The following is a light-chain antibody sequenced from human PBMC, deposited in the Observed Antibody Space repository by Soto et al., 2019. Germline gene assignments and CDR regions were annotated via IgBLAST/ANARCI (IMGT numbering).Light chain of an antibody. CDR2: GAS. J-gene: IGKJ4*01. CDR3: QQSYSTPFT. V-gene: IGKV3-15*01. Sequence: EIVMTQSPATLSVSPGERATLSCRASQSVSNNLAWYQQKPGQAPRLLIYGASTRATGIPARFSGSGSGTEFTLTVSSLQSEDFATYYCQQSYSTPFTFGGGTKVEIK. CDR1: QSVSNN.